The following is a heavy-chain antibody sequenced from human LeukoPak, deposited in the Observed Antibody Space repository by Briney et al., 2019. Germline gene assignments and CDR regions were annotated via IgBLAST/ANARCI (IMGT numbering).Heavy chain of an antibody. D-gene: IGHD3-10*01. CDR1: GGSFSGYY. Sequence: PSETLSLTSAVYGGSFSGYYWSWIRQPPGKGLEWIGEINHSGSTNYNPSLKSRVTISVDTSKNQFSLKLSSVTAADTAVYYCARGKRGLGSGINWFDPWGQGTLVTVSS. V-gene: IGHV4-34*01. CDR2: INHSGST. CDR3: ARGKRGLGSGINWFDP. J-gene: IGHJ5*02.